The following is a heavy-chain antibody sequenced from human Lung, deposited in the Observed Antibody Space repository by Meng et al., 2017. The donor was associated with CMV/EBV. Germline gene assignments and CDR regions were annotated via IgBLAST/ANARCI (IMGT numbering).Heavy chain of an antibody. V-gene: IGHV5-51*01. Sequence: GESLKISCEAPGYNFWIGWVRQMPGKGLGWMGIIYLRDSETKYSPSFQGQVTISADKSINTAYLQWSSLKASDTAMYYCARLSDDILTGYFVPPFDYWGQGTLVTVSS. J-gene: IGHJ4*02. D-gene: IGHD3-9*01. CDR3: ARLSDDILTGYFVPPFDY. CDR2: IYLRDSET. CDR1: GYNFW.